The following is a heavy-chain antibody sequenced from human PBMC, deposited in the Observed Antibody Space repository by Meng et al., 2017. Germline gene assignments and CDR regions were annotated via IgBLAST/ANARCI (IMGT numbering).Heavy chain of an antibody. Sequence: QLQQSGPGLMKPSQTLSLTCAISGDTVSSDSAAWNWTRQSPSRGLEWLGRTYYRSKWYNDFAVSVKSRIIINPDTSKNHFSLQLNSVTPEDTAVYYCASGWSMFQTWGQGTLVTVSS. V-gene: IGHV6-1*01. CDR1: GDTVSSDSAA. J-gene: IGHJ4*02. CDR2: TYYRSKWYN. CDR3: ASGWSMFQT. D-gene: IGHD3-10*02.